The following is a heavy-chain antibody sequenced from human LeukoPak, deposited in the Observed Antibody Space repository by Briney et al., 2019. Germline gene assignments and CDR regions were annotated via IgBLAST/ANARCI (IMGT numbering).Heavy chain of an antibody. CDR1: GYTFTGYY. CDR2: INPNSGGT. CDR3: ARDDYDILTGYYKGLDY. D-gene: IGHD3-9*01. Sequence: ASVKVSCKASGYTFTGYYMHWVRQATGQGLEWMGWINPNSGGTNYAQKFQGRVTMTRDTSISTAYMELSRLRSDDTAVYYCARDDYDILTGYYKGLDYWGQGTLVTVSS. V-gene: IGHV1-2*02. J-gene: IGHJ4*02.